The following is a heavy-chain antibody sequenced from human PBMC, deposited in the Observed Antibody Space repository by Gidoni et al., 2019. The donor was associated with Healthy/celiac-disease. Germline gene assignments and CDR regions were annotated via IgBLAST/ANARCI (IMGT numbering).Heavy chain of an antibody. CDR1: GFPLSTYW. J-gene: IGHJ4*02. CDR3: ARDSADCSSTSCYSQSLDY. D-gene: IGHD2-2*01. Sequence: EVQLVESGGGLVQPGGSLRPSCAASGFPLSTYWSSWVRQAPGKGLEWVANIKQDGSEKYYVDSVKGRFTISRDNAKNSLYLQMNSLRAEDTAVYYCARDSADCSSTSCYSQSLDYWGQGTLVTVSS. CDR2: IKQDGSEK. V-gene: IGHV3-7*03.